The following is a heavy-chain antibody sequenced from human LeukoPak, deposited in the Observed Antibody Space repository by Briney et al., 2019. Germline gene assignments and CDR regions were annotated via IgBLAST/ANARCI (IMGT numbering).Heavy chain of an antibody. D-gene: IGHD6-13*01. CDR3: ARELTGSSSSWYAFDY. V-gene: IGHV4-34*01. Sequence: SETLSLTCAVYGGSFSGYYWSWIRQPPGKGLEWIGEINHRGSTNYNPSLKSRVTISVDTSKNQFSLKLSAVTAADTAGYYCARELTGSSSSWYAFDYWGQGTLVTVSS. CDR1: GGSFSGYY. J-gene: IGHJ4*02. CDR2: INHRGST.